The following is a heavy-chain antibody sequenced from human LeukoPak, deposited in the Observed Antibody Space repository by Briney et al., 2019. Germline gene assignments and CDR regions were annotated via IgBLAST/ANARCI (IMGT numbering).Heavy chain of an antibody. CDR3: ARGGVAAADFDY. CDR2: INPKSGRT. CDR1: GYTFTNYD. Sequence: ASVKVSCKTSGYTFTNYDINWVRQATGQGLEWMGWINPKSGRTGYAQKFQGRVTFTRNTSISTAYMELNNLRSDDTAVYYCARGGVAAADFDYWGQGTLVTVSS. D-gene: IGHD2-15*01. J-gene: IGHJ4*02. V-gene: IGHV1-8*03.